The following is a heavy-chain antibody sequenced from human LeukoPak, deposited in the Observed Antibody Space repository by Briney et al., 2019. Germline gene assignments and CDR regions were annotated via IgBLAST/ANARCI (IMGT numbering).Heavy chain of an antibody. Sequence: PGGSLRLSCAASGFTVRSNCMSWVRQAPGKGLEWVSVIYSGGSTYYADSVKGRFTISRDNSKNTLYLQMNSLTAEDTAVYYCARVGVVPAAIPDGFDIWGQGTMVTVSS. CDR2: IYSGGST. D-gene: IGHD2-2*01. J-gene: IGHJ3*02. V-gene: IGHV3-53*01. CDR3: ARVGVVPAAIPDGFDI. CDR1: GFTVRSNC.